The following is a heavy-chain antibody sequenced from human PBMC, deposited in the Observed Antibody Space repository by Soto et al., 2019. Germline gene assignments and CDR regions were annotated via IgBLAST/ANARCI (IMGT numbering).Heavy chain of an antibody. CDR1: GGTFSSYA. V-gene: IGHV1-69*13. J-gene: IGHJ6*02. D-gene: IGHD3-3*01. CDR2: IIPIFGTA. CDR3: ASGRIEWSIPNYYYYGMDV. Sequence: SVKVSCKASGGTFSSYAISWVRHAPGRGLEWMGGIIPIFGTANYAQKFQGRVTITADESTSTAYMELSSLRSEDTAVYYCASGRIEWSIPNYYYYGMDVWGQGTTVTVSS.